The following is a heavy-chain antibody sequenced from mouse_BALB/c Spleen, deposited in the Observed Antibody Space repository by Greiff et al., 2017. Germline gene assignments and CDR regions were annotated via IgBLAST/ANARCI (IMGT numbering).Heavy chain of an antibody. J-gene: IGHJ4*01. Sequence: EVKLVESGPGLVKPSQSLSLTCSVTGYSITSGYYWNWIRQFPGNKLEWMGYISYDGSNNYNPSLKNRISITRDTSKNQFFLKLNSVTTEDTATYYCARDRNGYYGYDAMDYWGQGTSVTVSS. V-gene: IGHV3-6*02. D-gene: IGHD2-3*01. CDR3: ARDRNGYYGYDAMDY. CDR2: ISYDGSN. CDR1: GYSITSGYY.